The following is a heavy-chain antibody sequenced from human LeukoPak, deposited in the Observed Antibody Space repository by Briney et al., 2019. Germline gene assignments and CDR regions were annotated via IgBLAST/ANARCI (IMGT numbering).Heavy chain of an antibody. D-gene: IGHD5-18*01. J-gene: IGHJ4*02. CDR3: AKDLDSYGFSYFDD. CDR1: GFTFDNYA. CDR2: ISGIGGST. Sequence: GGSLRLSCAASGFTFDNYAMHWVRQAPGKGLEWVSLISGIGGSTYYADSVKGRFAISRDNSKNSLYLQMNSLRAEDTALYYCAKDLDSYGFSYFDDWGQGTLVTVSS. V-gene: IGHV3-43D*04.